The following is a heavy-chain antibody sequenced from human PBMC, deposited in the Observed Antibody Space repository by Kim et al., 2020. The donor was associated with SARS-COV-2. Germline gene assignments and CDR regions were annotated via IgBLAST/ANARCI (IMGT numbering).Heavy chain of an antibody. CDR3: ARVVGANRRFEI. V-gene: IGHV5-51*01. J-gene: IGHJ3*02. D-gene: IGHD1-26*01. CDR1: GYTFSNFW. CDR2: IFPGDSET. Sequence: GESLKISCKGSGYTFSNFWIGWVCQMPEKGLEWMGIIFPGDSETRYSPSFEGQVSISADESISTAYLQWNSLKASDSAIYYCARVVGANRRFEIWGQGTM.